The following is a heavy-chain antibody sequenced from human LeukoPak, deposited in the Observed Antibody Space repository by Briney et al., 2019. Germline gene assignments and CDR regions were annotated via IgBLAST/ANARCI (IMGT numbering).Heavy chain of an antibody. CDR3: ARHGSGLDY. Sequence: SETLSLTCTVSGGYISSSNYYWVWIRQPPGKGLEWVASIFYSGSTYYNPSLKSRVTISVDTSKNQFSLKLSSVTAADTAVYYCARHGSGLDYWGQGTLVTVSS. CDR2: IFYSGST. J-gene: IGHJ4*02. D-gene: IGHD6-19*01. CDR1: GGYISSSNYY. V-gene: IGHV4-39*01.